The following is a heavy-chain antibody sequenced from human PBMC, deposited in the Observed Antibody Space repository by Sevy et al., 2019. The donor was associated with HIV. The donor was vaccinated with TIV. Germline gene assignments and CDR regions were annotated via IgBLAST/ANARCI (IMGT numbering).Heavy chain of an antibody. CDR2: IYPGDSDT. J-gene: IGHJ4*02. CDR3: ARDGYYDSSSYYYFDS. Sequence: GESLKISCKGSGYSFTSYWIGWVRQMPGKGLEWMGIIYPGDSDTRYIPSFQGKVTISAAKYINTAYLQWSSLKASDTAMYYCARDGYYDSSSYYYFDSWGQGTLVTVSS. CDR1: GYSFTSYW. V-gene: IGHV5-51*01. D-gene: IGHD3-22*01.